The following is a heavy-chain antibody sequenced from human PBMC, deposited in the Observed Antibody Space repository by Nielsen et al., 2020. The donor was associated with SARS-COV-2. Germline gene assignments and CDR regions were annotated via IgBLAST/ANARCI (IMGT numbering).Heavy chain of an antibody. D-gene: IGHD3-10*01. CDR3: ARAELLWFGDAYYYYYMDV. J-gene: IGHJ6*03. Sequence: WLRQPPGKGLEWIGSIYYSGNTYYNPPLKSRVTISVDTSKNQFSLKLSSVTAADTAVYYCARAELLWFGDAYYYYYMDVWGKGTTVTVSS. CDR2: IYYSGNT. V-gene: IGHV4-39*07.